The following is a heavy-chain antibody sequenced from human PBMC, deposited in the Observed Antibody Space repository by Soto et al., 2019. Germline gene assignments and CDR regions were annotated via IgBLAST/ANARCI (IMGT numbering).Heavy chain of an antibody. CDR3: ARIQYFWSGYYWFDP. CDR2: IYYSGST. J-gene: IGHJ5*02. D-gene: IGHD3-3*01. CDR1: GGSISSYY. Sequence: PSETLSLTCTVSGGSISSYYWSWIRRPPGKGLEWIGYIYYSGSTDYNPSLKTRVTISVDTSKNQFSLKLSSVTAADTAVYYCARIQYFWSGYYWFDPWGQGALVTVSS. V-gene: IGHV4-59*01.